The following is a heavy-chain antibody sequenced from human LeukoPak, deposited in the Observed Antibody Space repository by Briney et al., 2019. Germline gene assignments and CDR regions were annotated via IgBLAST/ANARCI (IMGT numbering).Heavy chain of an antibody. CDR1: GFTFSRHW. J-gene: IGHJ4*02. CDR2: IKQGGSEK. D-gene: IGHD3-10*01. Sequence: GGSLRLSCAASGFTFSRHWMSWVRQAPGKGLEWVADIKQGGSEKNYVDSVKGRFIISRDDAKNSLYLQMDSLRAEDTAIYYCARAPNYGSRSDSLDYWGQGPLVTVSS. CDR3: ARAPNYGSRSDSLDY. V-gene: IGHV3-7*01.